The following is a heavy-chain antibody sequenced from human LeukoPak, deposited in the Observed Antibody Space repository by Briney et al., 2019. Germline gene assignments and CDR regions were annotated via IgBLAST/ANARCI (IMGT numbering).Heavy chain of an antibody. CDR2: ISYDGSNK. J-gene: IGHJ4*02. D-gene: IGHD4-17*01. V-gene: IGHV3-30-3*01. CDR3: ARGPYGDYWD. CDR1: GFTFSSYA. Sequence: GGSLRLSCAASGFTFSSYAMHWVRQAPGKGLEWVAVISYDGSNKYYADSVKGRFTISRDNSKNTLYLQMNSLRAEDTAVYYCARGPYGDYWDWGQGTLVTVSS.